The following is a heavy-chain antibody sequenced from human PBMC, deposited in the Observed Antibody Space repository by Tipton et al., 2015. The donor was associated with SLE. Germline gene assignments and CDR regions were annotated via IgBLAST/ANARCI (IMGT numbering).Heavy chain of an antibody. J-gene: IGHJ4*02. CDR3: AKGIRFLEWFRFDS. V-gene: IGHV3-9*01. D-gene: IGHD3-3*01. CDR2: ISWNSEKI. CDR1: GFAFDDYA. Sequence: SLRLSCAASGFAFDDYAMHWVRQAPGKGLERVSGISWNSEKIADADSVKGRFTISRDNAKNSLFLQMNSLRAEDTAFYYCAKGIRFLEWFRFDSWGQGTLVTVSS.